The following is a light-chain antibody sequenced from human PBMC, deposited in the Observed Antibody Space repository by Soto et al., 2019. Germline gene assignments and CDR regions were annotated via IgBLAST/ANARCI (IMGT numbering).Light chain of an antibody. V-gene: IGKV3-20*01. CDR3: QPYASSPLT. CDR1: QSVGSNF. J-gene: IGKJ4*01. Sequence: EILLTQSPGILSLSSGERATLSCRASQSVGSNFLAWYQQRPGQAPRIIIFGASGRATGIPDRFSGSGSGTDFTLTITRLETEDFAVYYCQPYASSPLTFGGGTKVDIK. CDR2: GAS.